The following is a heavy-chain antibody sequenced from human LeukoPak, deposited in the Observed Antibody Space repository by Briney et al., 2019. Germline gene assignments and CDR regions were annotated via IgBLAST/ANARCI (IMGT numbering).Heavy chain of an antibody. J-gene: IGHJ4*02. D-gene: IGHD2-8*01. CDR2: INHSGST. V-gene: IGHV4-34*01. CDR1: GGSFSGYY. CDR3: ARGLMRRRPFDH. Sequence: SETLSLTCAVYGGSFSGYYWSWIRQPPGKGLEWIGEINHSGSTNYNPSLKSRVTISVDTSKNQFSLKLSSVTAADTAVYYCARGLMRRRPFDHWGQGTLVTVSS.